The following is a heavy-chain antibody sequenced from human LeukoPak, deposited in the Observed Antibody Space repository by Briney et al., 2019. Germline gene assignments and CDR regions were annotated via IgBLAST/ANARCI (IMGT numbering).Heavy chain of an antibody. CDR1: GFTFSSYW. V-gene: IGHV3-23*01. CDR3: AKQSRSSGWYPIDY. CDR2: ISGSGGST. Sequence: GSLRLSCAASGFTFSSYWMHWVRQAPGKGLEWVSAISGSGGSTYYADSVKGRFTISRDNSKNTLYLQMNSLRAEDTAVYYCAKQSRSSGWYPIDYWGQGTLVTVSS. D-gene: IGHD6-19*01. J-gene: IGHJ4*02.